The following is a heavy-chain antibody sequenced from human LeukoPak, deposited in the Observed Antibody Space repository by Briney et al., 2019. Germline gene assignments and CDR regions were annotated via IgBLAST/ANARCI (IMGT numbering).Heavy chain of an antibody. D-gene: IGHD6-19*01. Sequence: GGSLRLSCAASGFTLSSYGMHWVRQAPGKGLEWVAVISYDGSNKYYADSVKGRFTISRDNSKNTLYLQMNSLRAEDTAAYYCAKAPPGYSSGWYYFDYWGQGTLVTVSS. CDR2: ISYDGSNK. CDR3: AKAPPGYSSGWYYFDY. V-gene: IGHV3-30*18. J-gene: IGHJ4*02. CDR1: GFTLSSYG.